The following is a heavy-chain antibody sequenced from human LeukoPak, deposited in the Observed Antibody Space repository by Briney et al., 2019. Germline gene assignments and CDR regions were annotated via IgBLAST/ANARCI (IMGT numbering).Heavy chain of an antibody. CDR1: GYTFTGYY. CDR2: INPNSGGT. D-gene: IGHD3-22*01. J-gene: IGHJ3*02. V-gene: IGHV1-2*02. Sequence: ASVKVSCKASGYTFTGYYMHWVRQAPGQGLEWMGWINPNSGGTNYAQKLQGRVTMTRDTSISTACMELSRLRSDDTAVYYCARVDYDSSGYYAFDIWGQGTMVTVSS. CDR3: ARVDYDSSGYYAFDI.